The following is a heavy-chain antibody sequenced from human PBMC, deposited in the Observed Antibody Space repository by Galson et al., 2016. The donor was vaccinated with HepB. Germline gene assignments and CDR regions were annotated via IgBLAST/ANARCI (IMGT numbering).Heavy chain of an antibody. CDR2: INHSGST. CDR1: GGSFSDYY. CDR3: ARGPRRQVVLGLYYYYGMDV. D-gene: IGHD3-10*01. Sequence: SETLSLTCAVYGGSFSDYYWSWIRQPPGTGLEWIGEINHSGSTNCSPSLKSRVTISVDTSKNQFSLKLSSVTAADTAVYYCARGPRRQVVLGLYYYYGMDVWGQGTTVTVSS. V-gene: IGHV4-34*01. J-gene: IGHJ6*02.